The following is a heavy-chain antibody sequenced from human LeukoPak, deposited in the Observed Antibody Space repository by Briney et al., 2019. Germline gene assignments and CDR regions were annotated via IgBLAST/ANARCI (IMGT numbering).Heavy chain of an antibody. V-gene: IGHV4-34*01. CDR3: ARGLPADLVDYFDY. CDR2: INHSGST. D-gene: IGHD6-6*01. Sequence: SETLSLTCAVYGGSFSGYYWSWIRQPPGKGLEWIGEINHSGSTNYYPSLKSRVTISVDTSKNQFSLKLSSVTAADTAVYYCARGLPADLVDYFDYWGQGTLVTVSS. CDR1: GGSFSGYY. J-gene: IGHJ4*02.